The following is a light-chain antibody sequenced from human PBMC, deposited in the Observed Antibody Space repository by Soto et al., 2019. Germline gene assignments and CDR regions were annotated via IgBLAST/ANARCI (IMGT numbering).Light chain of an antibody. CDR3: QQYNSYSPST. V-gene: IGKV1-5*03. J-gene: IGKJ1*01. Sequence: DIQMTQSPSTLSASVGDRVTITCRASQSISSWLAWYQQKPGKAPKLLIYKASSLESGVPSRFSGSGSGTEFTLTICCLQPDDFATYYCQQYNSYSPSTFGQGTKVDIK. CDR1: QSISSW. CDR2: KAS.